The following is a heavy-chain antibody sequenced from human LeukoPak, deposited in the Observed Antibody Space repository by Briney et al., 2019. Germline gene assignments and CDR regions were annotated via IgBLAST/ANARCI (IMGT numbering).Heavy chain of an antibody. V-gene: IGHV4-61*02. CDR3: ARAIAAAGRGYYYYYYMDV. D-gene: IGHD6-13*01. Sequence: PSETLSLTCTVSGGSISSGSYYWSWIRQPAGKGLEWIGRIYISGSTNYNPSLKSRVTISVDTSKNQFSLKLSSVTAADTAVYYCARAIAAAGRGYYYYYYMDVWGKGTTVTISS. CDR2: IYISGST. J-gene: IGHJ6*03. CDR1: GGSISSGSYY.